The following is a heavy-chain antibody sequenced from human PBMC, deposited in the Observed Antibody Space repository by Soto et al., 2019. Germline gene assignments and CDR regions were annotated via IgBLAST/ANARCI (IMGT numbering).Heavy chain of an antibody. CDR2: IIPILDVL. CDR1: GGTFSTYT. D-gene: IGHD2-15*01. V-gene: IGHV1-69*02. Sequence: QVHLVQSGAEVKKPGSSVKVSCKTSGGTFSTYTVSWVRQAPGQGLEWIGRIIPILDVLTYAQKFQGRVTITADKSTSTAYLELTSLKSEDTAMYYCARGCEGSGTESAFHFWGQGTMVTVSS. J-gene: IGHJ3*01. CDR3: ARGCEGSGTESAFHF.